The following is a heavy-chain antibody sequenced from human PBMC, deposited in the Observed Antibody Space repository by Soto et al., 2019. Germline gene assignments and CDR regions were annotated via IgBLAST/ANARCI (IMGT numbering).Heavy chain of an antibody. D-gene: IGHD1-7*01. Sequence: EVQLVESGGGLVQPGGSLRLSCAASGFTVSSNYMSWVRQAPGKGLEWVSVIYSGGSTYYADSVKGRFTISRHNSKNTLYLQMNSLRAEDTAVYYCARGGGNLLQYGMDVWGQGTTVTVSS. CDR1: GFTVSSNY. V-gene: IGHV3-53*04. J-gene: IGHJ6*02. CDR2: IYSGGST. CDR3: ARGGGNLLQYGMDV.